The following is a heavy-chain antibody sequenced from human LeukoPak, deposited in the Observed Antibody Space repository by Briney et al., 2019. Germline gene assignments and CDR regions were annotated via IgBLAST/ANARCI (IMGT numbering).Heavy chain of an antibody. V-gene: IGHV5-51*01. D-gene: IGHD6-19*01. CDR2: IYPGDSDT. Sequence: GESLKISCKGSGYSFTSYWIGWVRQMPGKGLELMGIIYPGDSDTRYSPSFQGQVTISADKSISTAYLQWSSLKASDTAMYYCARRSVAGTGYYYYYMDVWGQGTTVTVSS. CDR1: GYSFTSYW. CDR3: ARRSVAGTGYYYYYMDV. J-gene: IGHJ6*03.